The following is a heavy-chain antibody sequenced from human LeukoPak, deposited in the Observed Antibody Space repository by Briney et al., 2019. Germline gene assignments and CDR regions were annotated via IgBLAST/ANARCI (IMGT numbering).Heavy chain of an antibody. V-gene: IGHV1-2*02. CDR2: IKPNSGGT. D-gene: IGHD4-17*01. CDR3: ASSTVTPFDY. J-gene: IGHJ4*01. CDR1: GYTFTDYY. Sequence: ASVKVSCKASGYTFTDYYIHWVRQAPGQGLEWMGWIKPNSGGTKYAQKFQGRVTMTRDTSISTAYMELNSLRSDDTAVYYCASSTVTPFDYWGQGTPVTVSS.